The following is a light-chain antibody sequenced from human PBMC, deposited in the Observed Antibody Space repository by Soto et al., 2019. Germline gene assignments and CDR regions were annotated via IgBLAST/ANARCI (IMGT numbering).Light chain of an antibody. V-gene: IGKV3-15*01. CDR2: GAY. J-gene: IGKJ1*01. Sequence: EIVMTQSPATLSVSPGERATLSCRASQSVSSNLAWYQQKPGQAHRLLIYGAYTRATGIQARFSGSGSGTEFTLTIRSLQSEDFAVYYCKQYNIWPRTFGQGTKVDIK. CDR3: KQYNIWPRT. CDR1: QSVSSN.